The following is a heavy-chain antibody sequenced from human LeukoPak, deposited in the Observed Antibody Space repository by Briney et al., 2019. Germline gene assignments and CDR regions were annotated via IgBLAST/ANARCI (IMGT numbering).Heavy chain of an antibody. CDR1: GLTFTTYA. D-gene: IGHD6-19*01. CDR2: ISGGGDQA. V-gene: IGHV3-23*01. J-gene: IGHJ3*01. Sequence: GGSLRLSCAASGLTFTTYAINSVRQAPGKGREWISGISGGGDQATYAHSVNGRLIISRDNSTNTVSLQMSSLRAEDTALYYCAKDLALAGTGGGFDVWGHGTRVAVSS. CDR3: AKDLALAGTGGGFDV.